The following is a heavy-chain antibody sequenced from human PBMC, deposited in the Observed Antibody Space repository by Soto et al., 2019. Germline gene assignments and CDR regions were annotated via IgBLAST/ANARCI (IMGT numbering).Heavy chain of an antibody. CDR2: ISWNSGSI. CDR1: GFTFDDYA. Sequence: GGSLRLSCAASGFTFDDYAMHWVRQAPGKGLEWVSGISWNSGSIGYADSVKGRFTISRDNAKNSLYLQMNSQRAEDTALYYCAKDIAYCSSTSCPPYYYYGMDVWGQGTTVTVSS. J-gene: IGHJ6*02. V-gene: IGHV3-9*01. D-gene: IGHD2-2*01. CDR3: AKDIAYCSSTSCPPYYYYGMDV.